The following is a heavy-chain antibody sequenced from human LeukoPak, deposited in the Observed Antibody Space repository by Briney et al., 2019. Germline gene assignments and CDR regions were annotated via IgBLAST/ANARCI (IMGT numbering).Heavy chain of an antibody. CDR1: GFTFRNYW. CDR3: TRDSLYYYDSSGNYGVY. J-gene: IGHJ4*02. V-gene: IGHV3-49*04. Sequence: GGSLRLSCVASGFTFRNYWMSWVRQAPGKGLEWVGFIRSKAYGGTTEYAASVKGRFTISRDDSKSIAYLQMNSLKTEDTAVYYCTRDSLYYYDSSGNYGVYWGQGTLVTVSS. CDR2: IRSKAYGGTT. D-gene: IGHD3-22*01.